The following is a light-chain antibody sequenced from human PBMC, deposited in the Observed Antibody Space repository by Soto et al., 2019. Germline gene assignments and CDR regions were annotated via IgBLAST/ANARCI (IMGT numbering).Light chain of an antibody. CDR2: EVT. Sequence: QSALTQPASVSGSPGQSITVSCTGTTGDVGGYNYVSWYQQHPGKAPKLIIYEVTNRPSGVSNRFSASKSGNTASLTISGLQADDEADYYCSSYTSSSTLGVFGTGTKLTVL. CDR3: SSYTSSSTLGV. CDR1: TGDVGGYNY. V-gene: IGLV2-14*01. J-gene: IGLJ1*01.